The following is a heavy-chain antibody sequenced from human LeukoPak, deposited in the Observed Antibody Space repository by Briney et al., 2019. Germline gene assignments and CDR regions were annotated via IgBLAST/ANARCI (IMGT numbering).Heavy chain of an antibody. D-gene: IGHD3-22*01. CDR3: AREYYYDSSGYYWGFDY. CDR2: IYYSGST. CDR1: GGSISSSSYY. J-gene: IGHJ4*02. Sequence: SETLSLTCTVSGGSISSSSYYWGWIRQPPGKGLEWIGSIYYSGSTYYNPSLKSRVTISADTSKNQFSLKLSSVTAADTAVYYCAREYYYDSSGYYWGFDYWGQGTLVTVSS. V-gene: IGHV4-39*01.